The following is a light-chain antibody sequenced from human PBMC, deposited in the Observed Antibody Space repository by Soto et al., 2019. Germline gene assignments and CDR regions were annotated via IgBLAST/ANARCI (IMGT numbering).Light chain of an antibody. J-gene: IGLJ3*02. Sequence: QSVLTQPPSVSGAPGQRVTISCTGSSSNIGAGYDVHWYQQLPGTAPKLLIYGNSNRPSGVPDRFSGSKSGTSASLAITGLQAGDEADYYCQSYASSSWVFGGGTKLTVL. CDR1: SSNIGAGYD. V-gene: IGLV1-40*01. CDR3: QSYASSSWV. CDR2: GNS.